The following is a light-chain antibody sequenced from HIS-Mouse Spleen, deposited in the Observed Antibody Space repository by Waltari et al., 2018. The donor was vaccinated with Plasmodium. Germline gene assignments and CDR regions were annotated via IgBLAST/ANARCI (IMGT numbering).Light chain of an antibody. CDR3: SSYAGSNNLV. CDR1: SSAVGGYNY. J-gene: IGLJ2*01. Sequence: QSALTQPPSASGSPGQSVTISCTGTSSAVGGYNYVSWYHQHPGKAPKLMIDEVSKRPSGVPDRFSGSKSGNTASLTVSGLQAEDEADYYCSSYAGSNNLVFGGGTKLTVL. V-gene: IGLV2-8*01. CDR2: EVS.